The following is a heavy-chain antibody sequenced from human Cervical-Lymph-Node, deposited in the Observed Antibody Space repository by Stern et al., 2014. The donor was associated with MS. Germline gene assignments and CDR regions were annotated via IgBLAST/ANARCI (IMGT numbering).Heavy chain of an antibody. CDR1: GFTFSRYW. V-gene: IGHV3-74*02. CDR3: TRDLAGVSSY. Sequence: EVHLVESGGALVQPGGSLRLSCAASGFTFSRYWMHWVRQVPGKGLVWVSRTNEDGSRTDYADSVKGRFTIFRDNARNTLFLQMNNLRADDTAVYYCTRDLAGVSSYWGQGTLVTVSS. CDR2: TNEDGSRT. J-gene: IGHJ4*02. D-gene: IGHD5/OR15-5a*01.